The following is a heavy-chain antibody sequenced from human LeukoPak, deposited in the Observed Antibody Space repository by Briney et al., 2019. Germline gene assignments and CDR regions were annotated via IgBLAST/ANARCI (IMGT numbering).Heavy chain of an antibody. J-gene: IGHJ5*02. CDR3: ARALRVAATRGVANWFDP. D-gene: IGHD2-15*01. CDR2: IYYSGST. Sequence: SETLSLTCTVSVGSISSGGYYWSWIRQHPGKGLEWIGYIYYSGSTYYNPSLKSRVTISVDTSKNQFSLKLSSVTAADTAVYYCARALRVAATRGVANWFDPWGQGTLVTVSS. CDR1: VGSISSGGYY. V-gene: IGHV4-31*03.